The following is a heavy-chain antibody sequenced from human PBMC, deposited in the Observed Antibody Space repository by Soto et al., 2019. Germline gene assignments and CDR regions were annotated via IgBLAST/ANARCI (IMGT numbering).Heavy chain of an antibody. J-gene: IGHJ4*02. Sequence: PSETLSLTCTVSGDSVTGGGYYWSWIRQSPGKGLEWIGYIYSNVSTNYNPSLKSRVTMSVDTSKNQFSLRLRSVIAADTAVYYCAREAPSTVTIDYWGQGTLVTVSS. CDR2: IYSNVST. CDR1: GDSVTGGGYY. V-gene: IGHV4-61*08. D-gene: IGHD4-17*01. CDR3: AREAPSTVTIDY.